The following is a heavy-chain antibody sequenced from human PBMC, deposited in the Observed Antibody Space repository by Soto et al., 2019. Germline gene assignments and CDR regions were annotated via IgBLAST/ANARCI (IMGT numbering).Heavy chain of an antibody. CDR2: ISSTTNYI. J-gene: IGHJ4*02. CDR1: GFTFTRYS. V-gene: IGHV3-21*06. CDR3: ARESEDLTSNFDY. Sequence: GGFLRLSCAASGFTFTRYSMNWVRQAPGKGLEWVSSISSTTNYIYYGDSMKGRFTISRDNAKNSLYLEMNSLRAEDTAVYYCARESEDLTSNFDYWGQGTLVTVSS.